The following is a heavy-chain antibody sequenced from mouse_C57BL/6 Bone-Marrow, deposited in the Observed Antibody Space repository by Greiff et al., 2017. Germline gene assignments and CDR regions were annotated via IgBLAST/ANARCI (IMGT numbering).Heavy chain of an antibody. CDR3: ARSYGYEGWFAY. Sequence: EVQLVESGGGLVQPGGSLSLSCAASGFTFTDYYMSWVRQPPGKALEWLGFIRNKANGYTTEYSASVKGRFTISRDNSQSILYLQMNALRAEDSATYYCARSYGYEGWFAYWGQGTLVTVSA. V-gene: IGHV7-3*01. CDR2: IRNKANGYTT. CDR1: GFTFTDYY. D-gene: IGHD2-2*01. J-gene: IGHJ3*01.